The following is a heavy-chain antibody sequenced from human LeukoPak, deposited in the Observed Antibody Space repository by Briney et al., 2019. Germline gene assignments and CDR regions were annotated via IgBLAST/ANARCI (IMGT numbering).Heavy chain of an antibody. V-gene: IGHV3-30*03. CDR3: AREMATGGYFDY. CDR2: ISYDGSNK. J-gene: IGHJ4*02. D-gene: IGHD5-24*01. CDR1: GFTFSSYG. Sequence: GGSLRLSCAASGFTFSSYGMHWVRQAPGKGLEWVAVISYDGSNKYYADSVKGRFTISRDNSKNTLYLQMNSLRAEDTAVYYCAREMATGGYFDYWGQGTLVTVSS.